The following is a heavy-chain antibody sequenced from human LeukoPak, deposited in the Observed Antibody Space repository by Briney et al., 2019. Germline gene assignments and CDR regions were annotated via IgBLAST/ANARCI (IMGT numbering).Heavy chain of an antibody. J-gene: IGHJ6*03. CDR3: ARDPLNDFCSGSGYMDV. V-gene: IGHV1-2*06. CDR2: INPNSGGT. CDR1: GYTFTGYY. Sequence: ASVKVSCKASGYTFTGYYMHWVRQAPGQGLEWMGRINPNSGGTNYAQKFQGRVTMTRDTSISTAYMELSRLRSDDTAVYYCARDPLNDFCSGSGYMDVWGKGTTVTVSS. D-gene: IGHD3-3*01.